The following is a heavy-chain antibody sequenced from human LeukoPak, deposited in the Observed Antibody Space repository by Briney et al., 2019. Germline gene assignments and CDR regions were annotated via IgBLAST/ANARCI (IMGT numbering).Heavy chain of an antibody. Sequence: GGSLRLSCAASGFTFSGTWMNWVRQAPGKGLEWVSYISSSSSTIYYADSVKGRFTISRDNAKNSLYLQMNSLRAEDTAVYYCARDLGSLYDSSGYYWGQGTLVTVSS. D-gene: IGHD3-22*01. CDR1: GFTFSGTW. J-gene: IGHJ4*02. V-gene: IGHV3-48*01. CDR2: ISSSSSTI. CDR3: ARDLGSLYDSSGYY.